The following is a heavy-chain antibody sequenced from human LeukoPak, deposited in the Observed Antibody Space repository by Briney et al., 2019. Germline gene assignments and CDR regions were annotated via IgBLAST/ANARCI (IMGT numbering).Heavy chain of an antibody. V-gene: IGHV3-53*01. CDR3: ARAPMTTVVTLFDY. J-gene: IGHJ4*02. CDR2: LYSGGDT. CDR1: GFTVSSNY. Sequence: GGSLRLSCAASGFTVSSNYINWVRQAPGKGLEWVSVLYSGGDTYYADSVKGRFTVSRDNSKNTLYLQMNSLGAEDTAVYYCARAPMTTVVTLFDYWGQGTLVTVSS. D-gene: IGHD4-23*01.